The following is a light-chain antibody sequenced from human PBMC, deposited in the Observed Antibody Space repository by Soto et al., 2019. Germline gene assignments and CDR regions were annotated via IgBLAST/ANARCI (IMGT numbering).Light chain of an antibody. CDR2: EVS. CDR1: SSDVGGYNY. J-gene: IGLJ1*01. V-gene: IGLV2-14*01. Sequence: QSVLTQPASVSGSPGQSITISCTGTSSDVGGYNYVSWYQQHPGKAPKLMIYEVSSRPSGVSNRLSGSKSGNTASLTISGLQAEDEADYCSSYTSSSTLVFGTGTKLTVL. CDR3: SSYTSSSTLV.